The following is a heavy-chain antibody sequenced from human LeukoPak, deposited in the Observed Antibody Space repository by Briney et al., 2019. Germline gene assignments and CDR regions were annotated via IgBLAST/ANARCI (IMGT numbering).Heavy chain of an antibody. CDR2: INPNSGGT. CDR1: GYTFTGYY. D-gene: IGHD5-18*01. CDR3: ARVGTVDTAIVTLFGDLYYFDY. Sequence: ASVKVSCKASGYTFTGYYMHWVRQAPGQGLEWMGWINPNSGGTNYAQKFQGRVTMTRDTSISTAYMELSRLRSDDTAVYYCARVGTVDTAIVTLFGDLYYFDYWGQGTLVTVSS. V-gene: IGHV1-2*02. J-gene: IGHJ4*02.